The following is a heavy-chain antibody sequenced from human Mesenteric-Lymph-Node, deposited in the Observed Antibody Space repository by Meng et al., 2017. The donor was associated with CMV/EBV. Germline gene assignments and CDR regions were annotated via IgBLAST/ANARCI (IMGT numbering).Heavy chain of an antibody. J-gene: IGHJ4*02. CDR3: AREPGRGYSGYDRYFDY. D-gene: IGHD5-12*01. Sequence: GGSLRLTCAASGFTFSSYSMTWVRQAPGKGLEWVSTISASGGTTSYADSVKGRFTVSRDSSKNTLFLQMDTLRAGDTAIYYCAREPGRGYSGYDRYFDYWGQGTLVTSPQ. V-gene: IGHV3-23*01. CDR2: ISASGGTT. CDR1: GFTFSSYS.